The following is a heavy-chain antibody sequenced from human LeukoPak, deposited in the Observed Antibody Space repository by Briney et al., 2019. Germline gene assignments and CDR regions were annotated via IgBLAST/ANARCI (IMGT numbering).Heavy chain of an antibody. CDR1: GGSISSSSYY. V-gene: IGHV4-39*01. Sequence: SETLSLTCTVSGGSISSSSYYWGWIRQPPGKGLEWIGSIYYSGSTYYNPSLKSRVTISVDTSKNQFSLKLSSVTAADTAVYYCATGYYDILTGYYYFDYWGQGTLVTVSS. D-gene: IGHD3-9*01. CDR3: ATGYYDILTGYYYFDY. J-gene: IGHJ4*02. CDR2: IYYSGST.